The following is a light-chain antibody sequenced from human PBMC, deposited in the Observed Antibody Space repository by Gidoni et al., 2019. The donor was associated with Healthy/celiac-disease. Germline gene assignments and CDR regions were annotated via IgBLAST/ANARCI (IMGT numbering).Light chain of an antibody. CDR3: QQYNNWPPWT. CDR2: GAS. V-gene: IGKV3-15*01. CDR1: QSVSSN. Sequence: EIVMTQSPATLSVSPGERATLSCRASQSVSSNFAWYQRKPGQAPRLLLYGASTRATGIPARFSGSGSGTEFPLTISSLQSADFAVYYCQQYNNWPPWTFGQGTKVEIK. J-gene: IGKJ1*01.